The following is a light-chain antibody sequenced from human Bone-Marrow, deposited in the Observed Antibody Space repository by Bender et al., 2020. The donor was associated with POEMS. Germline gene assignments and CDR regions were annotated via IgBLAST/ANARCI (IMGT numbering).Light chain of an antibody. CDR1: SSDIGGYNY. Sequence: LTQPPSVSVSPGQTASITCSGTSSDIGGYNYVSWFLQHPGKAPNLLIYDVTKRPSGVPDRFSGSKSGYTASLTISGLRAEDEGDYYCCSYAGSSTSVVFGGGTKLTV. CDR2: DVT. CDR3: CSYAGSSTSVV. V-gene: IGLV2-11*01. J-gene: IGLJ2*01.